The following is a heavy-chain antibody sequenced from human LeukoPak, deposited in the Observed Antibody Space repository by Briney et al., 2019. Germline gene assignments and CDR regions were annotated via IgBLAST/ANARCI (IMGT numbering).Heavy chain of an antibody. CDR1: GFTFSSYA. Sequence: GGSLRLSCAASGFTFSSYAMSWVRQAPGKGLEWVSAISGSGGSTYYADSVKGRFTISRDNSENTLYLQMNSLRAEDTAVYYCAKRRMYYYDSSGYPYFDYWGQGTLVTVSS. J-gene: IGHJ4*02. CDR2: ISGSGGST. V-gene: IGHV3-23*01. CDR3: AKRRMYYYDSSGYPYFDY. D-gene: IGHD3-22*01.